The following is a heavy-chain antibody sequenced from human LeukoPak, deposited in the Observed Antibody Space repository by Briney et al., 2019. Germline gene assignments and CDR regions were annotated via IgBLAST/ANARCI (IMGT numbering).Heavy chain of an antibody. CDR2: TYYRSKWYN. J-gene: IGHJ4*02. CDR1: GDSVSSNSAA. Sequence: SQTLSLTCAISGDSVSSNSAAWNWIRQSPSRGLEWLGRTYYRSKWYNDYAVSVKSRITINPDTSKNQFSLQLNSVTPEDTAVYYCARQAIVVVINDGVGRGITHFDYWGQGTLVTVSS. V-gene: IGHV6-1*01. D-gene: IGHD3-22*01. CDR3: ARQAIVVVINDGVGRGITHFDY.